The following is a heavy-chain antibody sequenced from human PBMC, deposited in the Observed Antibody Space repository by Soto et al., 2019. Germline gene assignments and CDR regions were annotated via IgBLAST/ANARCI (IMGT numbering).Heavy chain of an antibody. J-gene: IGHJ3*02. D-gene: IGHD4-17*01. V-gene: IGHV4-59*01. CDR1: GGSISSYY. CDR2: IYYSGST. CDR3: ARDRPDYGAFDI. Sequence: NPSETLSLTCTVSGGSISSYYWSWIRQPPGKGLEWIGYIYYSGSTNYNPSLKSRVTISVDTSKNQFSLKLSSVTAADTAVYYCARDRPDYGAFDIWGQGTMVTVSS.